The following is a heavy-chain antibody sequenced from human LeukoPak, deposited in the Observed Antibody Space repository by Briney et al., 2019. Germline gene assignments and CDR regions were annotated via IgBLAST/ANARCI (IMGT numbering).Heavy chain of an antibody. V-gene: IGHV4-61*02. CDR3: ARTAYSSGWHQAFDY. CDR2: IYTSGST. CDR1: GGSISSSSYY. D-gene: IGHD6-19*01. Sequence: SETLSLTCTVSGGSISSSSYYWSWIRQPAGKGLEWIGRIYTSGSTNYNPSLKSRVTISVDTSKNQFSLKLSSVTAADTAVYYCARTAYSSGWHQAFDYWGQGTLVTVSS. J-gene: IGHJ4*02.